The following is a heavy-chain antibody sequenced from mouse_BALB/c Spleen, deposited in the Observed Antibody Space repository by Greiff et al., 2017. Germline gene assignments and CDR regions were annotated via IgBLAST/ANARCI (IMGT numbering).Heavy chain of an antibody. Sequence: EVKLMESGPELVKPGASVKIPCKASGYTFTDYNMDWVKQSHGKSLEWIGDINPNNGGTIYNQKFKGKATLTVDKSSSKAYMELRSLTSEDTAVYYCARDYRYDGYYFDYWGQGTTLTVSS. V-gene: IGHV1-18*01. CDR1: GYTFTDYN. D-gene: IGHD2-14*01. CDR3: ARDYRYDGYYFDY. CDR2: INPNNGGT. J-gene: IGHJ2*01.